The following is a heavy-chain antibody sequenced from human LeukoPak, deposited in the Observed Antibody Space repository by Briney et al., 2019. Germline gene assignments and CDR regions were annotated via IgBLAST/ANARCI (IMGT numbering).Heavy chain of an antibody. CDR3: AAAEVRGSDP. D-gene: IGHD3-22*01. V-gene: IGHV1-58*02. CDR1: GFTFTSFA. Sequence: GASVKVSRKASGFTFTSFAMQWVRQARGQRLEWIGWIVVGSGNTNYAQKFQERVTITRDMSTSTAYMELSSLRSEDTAVYYCAAAEVRGSDPWGQGTLVTVSS. CDR2: IVVGSGNT. J-gene: IGHJ5*02.